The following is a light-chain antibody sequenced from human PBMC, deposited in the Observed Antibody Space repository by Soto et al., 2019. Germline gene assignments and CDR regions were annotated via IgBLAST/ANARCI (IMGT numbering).Light chain of an antibody. J-gene: IGKJ2*01. CDR3: QQSDRSPHT. CDR2: GAS. CDR1: QSISGD. Sequence: EIVMTQSPATLSVSPGERVTLSCGASQSISGDLAWYQQKPGQAARLVIYGASTRATGVPARFSGRGSATHFPLTLSRLQSEDFAVYSCQQSDRSPHTFGLATSLEI. V-gene: IGKV3-15*01.